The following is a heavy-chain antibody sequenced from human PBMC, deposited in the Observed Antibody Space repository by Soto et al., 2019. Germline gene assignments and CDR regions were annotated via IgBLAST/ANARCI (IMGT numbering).Heavy chain of an antibody. V-gene: IGHV3-64D*06. Sequence: GGSLRLSCSASGFTFSIYAMHWVRQAPGKGLEYVSSISTNGGSTDYADSVKGRFAISRDNSKNTVYLQMSSLRVEDTAVYYCVKGEYYYDSSGYYPFDYWGQGT. J-gene: IGHJ4*02. CDR1: GFTFSIYA. CDR2: ISTNGGST. D-gene: IGHD3-22*01. CDR3: VKGEYYYDSSGYYPFDY.